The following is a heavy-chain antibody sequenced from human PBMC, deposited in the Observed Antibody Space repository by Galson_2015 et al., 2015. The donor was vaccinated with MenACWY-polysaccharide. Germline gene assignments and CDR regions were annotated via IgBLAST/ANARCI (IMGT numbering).Heavy chain of an antibody. V-gene: IGHV3-30-3*01. CDR3: ARARGAPGAFDY. Sequence: SLRLSCAASGFAFSSFALHWVRQAPGKGLEWVAVISYDGSQTNYADSVKGQFSISRDNSKNTLFLQMNSLRPEDTAVYYCARARGAPGAFDYWGRGTLVTVYS. CDR2: ISYDGSQT. D-gene: IGHD3-10*01. CDR1: GFAFSSFA. J-gene: IGHJ4*02.